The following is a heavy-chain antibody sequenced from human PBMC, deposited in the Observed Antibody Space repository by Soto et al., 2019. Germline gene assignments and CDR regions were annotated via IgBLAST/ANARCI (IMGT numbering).Heavy chain of an antibody. V-gene: IGHV1-3*01. CDR1: GYTFTAYT. CDR3: GRGPSSECFDS. Sequence: ASVKVSCKTSGYTFTAYTLHWMRQAPGQRIEWMGWINPANGATMYSQKFLGRVSITRDTSASTTYMDLSSLSSEDTAVYYCGRGPSSECFDSWGQGTVVTVSS. J-gene: IGHJ4*02. CDR2: INPANGAT.